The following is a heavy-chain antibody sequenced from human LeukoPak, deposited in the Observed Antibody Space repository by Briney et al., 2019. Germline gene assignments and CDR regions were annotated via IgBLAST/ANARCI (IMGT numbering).Heavy chain of an antibody. CDR1: EFTFSTYS. CDR3: ARDAGYGSGIYIDH. J-gene: IGHJ4*02. D-gene: IGHD3-10*01. CDR2: ITYDGKNK. V-gene: IGHV3-30*04. Sequence: GGSLRLSCVASEFTFSTYSMHWVRRAPGKGLEWVAVITYDGKNKYYADSVKGRFTIPRDNSGNTVHLQMNSLRPEDTAVYYCARDAGYGSGIYIDHWGQGALVTVSS.